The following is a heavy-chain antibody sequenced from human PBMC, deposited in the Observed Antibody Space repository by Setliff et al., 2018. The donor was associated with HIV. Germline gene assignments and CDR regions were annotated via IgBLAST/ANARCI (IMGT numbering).Heavy chain of an antibody. CDR1: GFTFSNAW. J-gene: IGHJ4*02. CDR2: IKSKTDGGTT. CDR3: TTDEVTMVRGMLYFFNY. D-gene: IGHD3-10*01. Sequence: PGGSLRLSCAASGFTFSNAWMSWVRQAPGKGLEWVGRIKSKTDGGTTDYAAPVKGRFTISRDDSKDTVYLQMNSLQVDDTGVYYCTTDEVTMVRGMLYFFNYWGQGALVTVS. V-gene: IGHV3-15*01.